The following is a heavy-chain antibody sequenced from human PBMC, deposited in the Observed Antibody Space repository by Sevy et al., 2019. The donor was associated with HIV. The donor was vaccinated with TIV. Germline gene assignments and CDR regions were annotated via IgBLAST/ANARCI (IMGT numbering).Heavy chain of an antibody. CDR3: VNVPHPAVTRSYALDV. CDR2: IRNDGSTK. V-gene: IGHV3-30*02. Sequence: GGSLRLSCAASGFIFKSYGMHWVRQAPGKGLEWVTFIRNDGSTKYYADSVRGRFTASRDNSKNTLYLQMNSLRPEDTAVYYCVNVPHPAVTRSYALDVWGQGTTVTVSS. J-gene: IGHJ6*02. D-gene: IGHD4-17*01. CDR1: GFIFKSYG.